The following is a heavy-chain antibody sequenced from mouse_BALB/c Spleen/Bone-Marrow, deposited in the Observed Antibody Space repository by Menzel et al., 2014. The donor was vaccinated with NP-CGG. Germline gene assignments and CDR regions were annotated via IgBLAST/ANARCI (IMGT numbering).Heavy chain of an antibody. CDR1: GYTFTSYY. V-gene: IGHV1S56*01. CDR2: TYPGNVNT. CDR3: ARLGRDYAMDY. Sequence: QVQLQQSRPELVKPGASVRISCKASGYTFTSYYIHWVKQRPGQGLEWIGWTYPGNVNTKYNEKFKGKATLTADKSSSTGYMQLSSLTSEDSAVYFCARLGRDYAMDYWGQGTSVTVSS. D-gene: IGHD4-1*01. J-gene: IGHJ4*01.